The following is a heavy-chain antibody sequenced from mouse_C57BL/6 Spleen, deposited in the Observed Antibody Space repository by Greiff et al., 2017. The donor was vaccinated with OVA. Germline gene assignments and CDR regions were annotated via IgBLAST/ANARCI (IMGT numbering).Heavy chain of an antibody. J-gene: IGHJ1*03. D-gene: IGHD2-4*01. CDR1: GYSFTSGYF. Sequence: EVKLQEPGPGLVKPSQSLSLTCSVTGYSFTSGYFWRWNRQLPGNHLGWVGFNSYDGSTNYNPSLKNRTSITRDTSKNQFFLKLKSVTTEDTATYYCARRHYDYGYFDVWGTGTTVTVSS. CDR2: NSYDGST. CDR3: ARRHYDYGYFDV. V-gene: IGHV3-6*01.